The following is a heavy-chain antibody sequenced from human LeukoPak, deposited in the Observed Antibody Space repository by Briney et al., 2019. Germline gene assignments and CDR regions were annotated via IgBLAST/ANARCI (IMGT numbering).Heavy chain of an antibody. Sequence: GGTLRLSCAASGFTFSSYGMSWVRQAPGKGLEWVSTISGSDGSTYYADSVKGRFTVSRDNSKNTLYLQMNSLRAEDTALYYCAKRAVGPTSDYWGQGTLVTVSS. CDR2: ISGSDGST. CDR1: GFTFSSYG. J-gene: IGHJ4*02. V-gene: IGHV3-23*01. D-gene: IGHD1-26*01. CDR3: AKRAVGPTSDY.